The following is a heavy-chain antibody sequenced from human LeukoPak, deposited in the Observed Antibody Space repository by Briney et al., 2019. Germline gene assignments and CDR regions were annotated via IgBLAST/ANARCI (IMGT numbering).Heavy chain of an antibody. V-gene: IGHV3-21*01. CDR2: ISSSSSYI. CDR3: ARRTTNYYDSSGYSA. Sequence: GGSLRLSCAASGFTFSSYSMNWVRQAPGKGLEWVSSISSSSSYIYYADSVKGRFTISRDNAKNSLYLQMNSLRAEDTAVYYCARRTTNYYDSSGYSAWGQGTLVTVSS. D-gene: IGHD3-22*01. J-gene: IGHJ5*02. CDR1: GFTFSSYS.